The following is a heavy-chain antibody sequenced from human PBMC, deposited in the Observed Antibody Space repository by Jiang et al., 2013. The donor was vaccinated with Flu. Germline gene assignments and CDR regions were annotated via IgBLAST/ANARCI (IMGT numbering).Heavy chain of an antibody. CDR3: ATPITMVRGVIAGLDAFDI. D-gene: IGHD3-10*01. J-gene: IGHJ3*02. V-gene: IGHV1-24*01. CDR2: FDPEDGET. Sequence: GFDPEDGETIYAQKFQGRVTMTEDTSTDTAYMELSSLRSEDTAVYYCATPITMVRGVIAGLDAFDIWGQGTMVTVSS.